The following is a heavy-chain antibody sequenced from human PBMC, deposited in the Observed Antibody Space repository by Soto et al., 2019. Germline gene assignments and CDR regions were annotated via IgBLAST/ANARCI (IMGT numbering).Heavy chain of an antibody. D-gene: IGHD2-15*01. CDR3: ARDQQYCSGGSCFNGNYFDY. J-gene: IGHJ4*02. CDR2: ISAYNGNT. V-gene: IGHV1-18*01. Sequence: QVPLVQSGAEVKKPGASVKVSCKASGYTFTSYGISWVRQAPGQGLEWMGWISAYNGNTNYAQKLQGRVTMTTDTATSTAYMELRSLRSDDTAVYYCARDQQYCSGGSCFNGNYFDYWGQGTLVTVSS. CDR1: GYTFTSYG.